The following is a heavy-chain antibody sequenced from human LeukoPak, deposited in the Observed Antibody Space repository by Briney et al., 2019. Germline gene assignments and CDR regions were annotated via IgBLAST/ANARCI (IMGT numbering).Heavy chain of an antibody. Sequence: GGSLRLSCVGSGVTVASNYMHWVRQVPGKGLQWVAVLYSAGNTFYTDSVKGRFTISRDNSKNTLYLQMDRLRVEDTAIYYCARDRGWEQMADWGQGTLVSVSS. D-gene: IGHD5-24*01. CDR3: ARDRGWEQMAD. CDR1: GVTVASNY. CDR2: LYSAGNT. V-gene: IGHV3-53*01. J-gene: IGHJ4*02.